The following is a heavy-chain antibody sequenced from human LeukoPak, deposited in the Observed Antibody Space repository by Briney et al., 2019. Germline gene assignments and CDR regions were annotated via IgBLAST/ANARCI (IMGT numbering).Heavy chain of an antibody. CDR3: ARVRISDYDFWSGYYTPAPFDY. D-gene: IGHD3-3*01. CDR2: INPNSGGT. Sequence: ASVKVSCKASGYTFTGYYMHWVRQAPGQGLEWMGWINPNSGGTNYAQKFQGRVTMTRDTSISTAYMELSRLRSDDTAVYYCARVRISDYDFWSGYYTPAPFDYWGQGTLVTVSS. CDR1: GYTFTGYY. J-gene: IGHJ4*02. V-gene: IGHV1-2*02.